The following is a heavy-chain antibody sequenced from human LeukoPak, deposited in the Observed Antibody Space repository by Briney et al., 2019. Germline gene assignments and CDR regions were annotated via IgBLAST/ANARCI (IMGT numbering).Heavy chain of an antibody. CDR3: ARVARTGIGELLRPLDK. CDR1: GFNFNNYA. J-gene: IGHJ4*02. V-gene: IGHV3-30*04. Sequence: GGSLRLSCTVSGFNFNNYAMHWVRQAPGKGLEWVTIMSYDGTNRYYADSVKGRFTVSRDNSKNTLYLQMNSLTTDDTAVYYCARVARTGIGELLRPLDKWGQGTLVSVSS. CDR2: MSYDGTNR. D-gene: IGHD3-10*01.